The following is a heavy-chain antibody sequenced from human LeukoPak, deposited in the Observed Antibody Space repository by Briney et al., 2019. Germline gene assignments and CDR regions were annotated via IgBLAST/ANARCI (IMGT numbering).Heavy chain of an antibody. CDR3: ARARSGYYPSFDY. CDR2: IYHSGST. CDR1: GGSISSGGYY. D-gene: IGHD3-22*01. V-gene: IGHV4-30-2*01. J-gene: IGHJ4*02. Sequence: PSETLSLTCTVSGGSISSGGYYWSWIRQPPGKGLEWIGYIYHSGSTYYNPSLKSRVTISVDRSKNQFSLKLSSVTAADTAVYYCARARSGYYPSFDYWGQGTLVTVSS.